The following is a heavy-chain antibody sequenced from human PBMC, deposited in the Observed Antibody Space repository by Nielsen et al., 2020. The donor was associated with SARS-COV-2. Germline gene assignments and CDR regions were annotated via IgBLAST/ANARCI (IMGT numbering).Heavy chain of an antibody. CDR3: ATPITVDYFDY. J-gene: IGHJ4*02. CDR1: GDTFPIDN. CDR2: INLSAGST. V-gene: IGHV1-46*01. Sequence: ASVKVSCKASGDTFPIDNIHWLRQAPGQGLEWIGIINLSAGSTDSAQKFKGGVTMTRDTSASTVYLALTSLKSEDTAVYYCATPITVDYFDYWGQGTLVTVSS.